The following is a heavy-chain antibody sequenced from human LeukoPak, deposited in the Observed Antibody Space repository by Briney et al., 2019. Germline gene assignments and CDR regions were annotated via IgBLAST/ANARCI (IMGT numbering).Heavy chain of an antibody. CDR2: INPKSGGS. CDR1: GDTFTGYY. J-gene: IGHJ4*02. V-gene: IGHV1-2*02. D-gene: IGHD6-13*01. CDR3: ARANGRGAAAGVNY. Sequence: ASVKVSCMASGDTFTGYYMHWVRQAPGQGLEWMGWINPKSGGSNYAQKFQGRVTMTRDTSISTAYMELSRLRSDDTAVYYCARANGRGAAAGVNYWGQGTLVTVSS.